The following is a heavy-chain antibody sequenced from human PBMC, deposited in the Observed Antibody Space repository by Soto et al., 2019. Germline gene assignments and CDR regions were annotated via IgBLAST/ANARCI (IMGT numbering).Heavy chain of an antibody. J-gene: IGHJ4*02. V-gene: IGHV4-34*02. D-gene: IGHD3-22*01. CDR3: AGRNCYYSGIDY. CDR1: GGSFSGYY. CDR2: VNHSGGI. Sequence: QVQLQQWGAGLLKPSETLSLTCVVYGGSFSGYYWSWIRQPPGKGLEWFGEVNHSGGIDYNPSLKSRVTISVDTSKNQFSLKLSSVTAADTAVYYWAGRNCYYSGIDYWGQGTLVTVSS.